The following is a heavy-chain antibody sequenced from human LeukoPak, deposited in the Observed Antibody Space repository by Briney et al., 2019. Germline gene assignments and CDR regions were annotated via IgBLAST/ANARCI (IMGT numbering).Heavy chain of an antibody. CDR1: GGSISSYY. CDR3: ARVLVAATPSVYFDY. D-gene: IGHD2-15*01. J-gene: IGHJ4*02. Sequence: SETLSLTCTVSGGSISSYYWSWIRQPPGKGLEWIGYIYYSGSTNYNPSLKSRVTISVDTSKNQFSLKLSSVTAADTAVYYCARVLVAATPSVYFDYWGQGTLVTVSS. CDR2: IYYSGST. V-gene: IGHV4-59*12.